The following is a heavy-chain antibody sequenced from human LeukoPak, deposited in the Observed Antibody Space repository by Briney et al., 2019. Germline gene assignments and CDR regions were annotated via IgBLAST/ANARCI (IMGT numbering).Heavy chain of an antibody. Sequence: ESGPTLAKPTETLTLTCTVSGFSLSNARMGVSWIRQPPGKALEWLAPIFSHDEKSYITSLNSRLPISKDPSKSQVVLTMINMDPVDTATSYCARMAPPNWGLAFDIWGQGTMVTVSS. CDR2: IFSHDEK. V-gene: IGHV2-26*01. J-gene: IGHJ3*02. CDR1: GFSLSNARMG. CDR3: ARMAPPNWGLAFDI. D-gene: IGHD7-27*01.